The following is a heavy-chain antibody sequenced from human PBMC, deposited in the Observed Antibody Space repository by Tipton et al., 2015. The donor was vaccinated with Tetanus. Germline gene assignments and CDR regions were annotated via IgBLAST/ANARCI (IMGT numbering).Heavy chain of an antibody. J-gene: IGHJ6*02. CDR2: ISGSGTS. V-gene: IGHV4-59*01. CDR1: DGSFSAYY. CDR3: ARELDCSGGGCYSYGLDV. D-gene: IGHD2-15*01. Sequence: PGLVKPSETLSLTCDVYDGSFSAYYWTWIRQPPGKGLEWLAYISGSGTSNSNYYLKSRITMTHDTSRNQFSLKLTAVTAADTAVYYCARELDCSGGGCYSYGLDVWGQGTTVTVSS.